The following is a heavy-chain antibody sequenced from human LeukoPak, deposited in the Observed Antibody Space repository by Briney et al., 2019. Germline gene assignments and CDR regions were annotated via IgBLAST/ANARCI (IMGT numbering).Heavy chain of an antibody. CDR1: GYTFTSYD. J-gene: IGHJ4*02. Sequence: ASVTVSCKASGYTFTSYDINWVRQATGQGLEWVGFMNPNSGKTVYAQKFQGRVTMSTSISTAYMELSSLRSEDTAVYYCAREGFDYWGQGTLVTVSS. V-gene: IGHV1-8*01. CDR3: AREGFDY. CDR2: MNPNSGKT.